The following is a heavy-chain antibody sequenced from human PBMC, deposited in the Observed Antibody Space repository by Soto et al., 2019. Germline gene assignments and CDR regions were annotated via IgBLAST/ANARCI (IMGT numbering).Heavy chain of an antibody. CDR1: GFTFSSYA. CDR2: ISGSGGST. V-gene: IGHV3-23*01. D-gene: IGHD2-2*01. Sequence: GGSLRLSCAASGFTFSSYAMSWVRQAPGKGLEWVSAISGSGGSTYYADSVKGRFTISRDNSKNTLYLQMNSLRAEDTAVYYCAKFSVEKSVVPAAMYYYYYGMDVWGQGTTVTVSS. CDR3: AKFSVEKSVVPAAMYYYYYGMDV. J-gene: IGHJ6*02.